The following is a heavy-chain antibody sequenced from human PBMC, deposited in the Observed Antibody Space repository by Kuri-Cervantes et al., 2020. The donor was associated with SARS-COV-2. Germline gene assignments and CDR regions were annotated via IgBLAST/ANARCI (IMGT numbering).Heavy chain of an antibody. J-gene: IGHJ6*03. CDR2: ISWDGGST. CDR1: GFTFGNYF. CDR3: ARDGSRYSTSSFNYYYYMDV. Sequence: GESLKISCATSGFTFGNYFMHWVRQRPGKGLEWVSLISWDGGSTYYADSLKGRFTISRDNAKNSLYLQMNSPRAEDTAVYYCARDGSRYSTSSFNYYYYMDVWGKGTTVTVSS. D-gene: IGHD6-6*01. V-gene: IGHV3-43*01.